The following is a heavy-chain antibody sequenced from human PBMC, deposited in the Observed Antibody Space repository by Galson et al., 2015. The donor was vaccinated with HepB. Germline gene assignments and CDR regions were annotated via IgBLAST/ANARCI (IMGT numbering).Heavy chain of an antibody. V-gene: IGHV3-23*01. CDR1: GFTFGDYT. CDR2: IGGAGGDA. Sequence: SLRLSCAASGFTFGDYTMSWVRQAPGKGLEWVPDIGGAGGDAYYADSVKGRFTISRDNSKNTVFLQMNSLRADDTAIYYCLDYCNLTNCFEYWGQGPLVTVSS. CDR3: LDYCNLTNCFEY. D-gene: IGHD2/OR15-2a*01. J-gene: IGHJ4*02.